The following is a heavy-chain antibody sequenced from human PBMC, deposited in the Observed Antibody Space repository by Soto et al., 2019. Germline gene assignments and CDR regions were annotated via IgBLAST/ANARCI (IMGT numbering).Heavy chain of an antibody. V-gene: IGHV3-23*01. D-gene: IGHD3-10*01. CDR1: GFTFNHYA. CDR3: AKDRGAFWGFTN. J-gene: IGHJ4*02. Sequence: EVQLLESGGGLVHPGGSLRLSCAASGFTFNHYAMSWVRQAPGKGLEWVSAISGSGDKTYHADSLKGRLAISRDNSKNTLFLQLNNLSADDTAVYYYAKDRGAFWGFTNWGLGTLVTVSS. CDR2: ISGSGDKT.